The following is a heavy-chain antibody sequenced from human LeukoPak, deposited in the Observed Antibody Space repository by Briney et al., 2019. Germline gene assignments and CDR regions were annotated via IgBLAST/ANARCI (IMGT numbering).Heavy chain of an antibody. CDR3: ARRFYYGMDV. J-gene: IGHJ6*02. D-gene: IGHD3-16*01. CDR1: RYSFTGYF. Sequence: ASVKVSCKASRYSFTGYFMQWVRQAPGQGLEWMGWINPNSGDTNYAQKFQGRVTMTRDTSIRTAYMELSRLRSDDAAVYYCARRFYYGMDVWGQGTTVTVSS. CDR2: INPNSGDT. V-gene: IGHV1-2*02.